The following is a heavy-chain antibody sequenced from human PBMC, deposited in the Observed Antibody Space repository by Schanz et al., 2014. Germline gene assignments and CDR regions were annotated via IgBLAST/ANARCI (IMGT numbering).Heavy chain of an antibody. V-gene: IGHV4-59*08. Sequence: QVQLQESGPGLVKPSETLSLTCTVSGGSISGSHWTWIRQPPGKGLEWIGYIYDTETTNYSPSLKSRPPISADPPKNHFSLKLSSVTAADTAVYYCAKGRNTKTTWGQGTTVTVSS. CDR1: GGSISGSH. CDR3: AKGRNTKTT. J-gene: IGHJ6*02. CDR2: IYDTETT.